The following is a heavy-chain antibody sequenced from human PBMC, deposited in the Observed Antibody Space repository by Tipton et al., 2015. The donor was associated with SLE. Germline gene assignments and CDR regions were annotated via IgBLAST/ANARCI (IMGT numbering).Heavy chain of an antibody. CDR3: ARTLDGRRLFDS. Sequence: TLSLTCTVSGVSISPYYWSWIRQPPGKGLEWITYIHYTRGINYNPSLKSRVTMSMDTSRNQFSLTLSSVTAADTAVYFCARTLDGRRLFDSWGQGTQVTVSA. V-gene: IGHV4-59*01. J-gene: IGHJ4*02. D-gene: IGHD3-16*01. CDR1: GVSISPYY. CDR2: IHYTRGI.